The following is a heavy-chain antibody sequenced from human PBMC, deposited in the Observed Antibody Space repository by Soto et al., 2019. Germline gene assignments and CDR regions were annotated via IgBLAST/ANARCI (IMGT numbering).Heavy chain of an antibody. J-gene: IGHJ4*02. V-gene: IGHV3-33*01. CDR3: ATTAPY. CDR2: IWFDGSNK. CDR1: GFTFSSYG. Sequence: QVQLVESGGGVVQPGRSLRLSCAASGFTFSSYGMHWVRQAPGKGLEWVAVIWFDGSNKFYADSVKGRFTISRDNSKNTVSQKINGRGEGASAAYYGATTAPYGGQGTLVT.